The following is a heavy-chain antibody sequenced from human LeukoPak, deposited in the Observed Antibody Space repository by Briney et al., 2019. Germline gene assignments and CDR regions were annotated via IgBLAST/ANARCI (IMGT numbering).Heavy chain of an antibody. CDR3: ASGRVTPYY. CDR2: INHSGST. Sequence: SSETLSLTCAVYGGSFSGYYWSWVRQPPGKGLEWIGEINHSGSTNYNPSLKSRVTISVDTSKNQFSLKLSSVPAADTAVYYCASGRVTPYYWGQGTLVTVSS. J-gene: IGHJ4*02. CDR1: GGSFSGYY. V-gene: IGHV4-34*01. D-gene: IGHD5-18*01.